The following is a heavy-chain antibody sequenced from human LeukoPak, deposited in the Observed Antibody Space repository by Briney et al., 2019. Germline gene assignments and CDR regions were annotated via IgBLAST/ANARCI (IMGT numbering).Heavy chain of an antibody. Sequence: ASVKVSCKASGYTFTSYAVMWVRQARGQSLEWMGWISAYNGNTNYARKFQNRVITTTDTSTTTAYLELTSLTSDDTAVYYCARRSTGKGGDYWGQGTLIAVSS. V-gene: IGHV1-18*01. CDR1: GYTFTSYA. J-gene: IGHJ4*02. CDR3: ARRSTGKGGDY. CDR2: ISAYNGNT. D-gene: IGHD1-1*01.